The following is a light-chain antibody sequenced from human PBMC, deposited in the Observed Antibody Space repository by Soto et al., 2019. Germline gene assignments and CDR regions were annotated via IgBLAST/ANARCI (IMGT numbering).Light chain of an antibody. Sequence: EIVLTRSPATRTLSPGGRAALSCGACQSVMSYLSWYPQNPGQAPRLLLYGAPSRATGIPDRFSGSGSGTEFTLTTSSLQSEDFAVYYCQQYNKWPPITFGQGTRLEIK. J-gene: IGKJ5*01. V-gene: IGKV3D-15*01. CDR3: QQYNKWPPIT. CDR1: QSVMSY. CDR2: GAP.